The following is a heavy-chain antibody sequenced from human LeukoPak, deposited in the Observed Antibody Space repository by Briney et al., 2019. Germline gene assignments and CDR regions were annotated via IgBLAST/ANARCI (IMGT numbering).Heavy chain of an antibody. CDR3: AKEEDRWEWFDP. D-gene: IGHD1-26*01. Sequence: GGSLRLSCAASGFIVSTNHMSWVRQAPGKGLEWVPVIYDGDATQCADSVKSRFTISRDNSKNTLYLQMNSLRVEDTAVYYCAKEEDRWEWFDPWGQGTLVTVSS. CDR1: GFIVSTNH. V-gene: IGHV3-66*01. CDR2: IYDGDAT. J-gene: IGHJ5*02.